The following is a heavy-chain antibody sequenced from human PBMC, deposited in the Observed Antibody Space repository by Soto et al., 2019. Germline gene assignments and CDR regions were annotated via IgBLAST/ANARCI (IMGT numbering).Heavy chain of an antibody. Sequence: EVQLLESGGGLVQPGGSLRLSCAASGFTFSSYAMSWVRQAPEKGLVWVSTIRGRGGSTYYADSVKGRFTISRDDSRNTLYLQMNTLGAEDTALYYCAKDSSSTWRSFEDYWGKGTLVTVSS. J-gene: IGHJ4*02. CDR3: AKDSSSTWRSFEDY. V-gene: IGHV3-23*01. D-gene: IGHD6-13*01. CDR1: GFTFSSYA. CDR2: IRGRGGST.